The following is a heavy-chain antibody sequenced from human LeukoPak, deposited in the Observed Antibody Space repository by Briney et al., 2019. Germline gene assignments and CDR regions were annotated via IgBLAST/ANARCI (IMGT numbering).Heavy chain of an antibody. CDR3: ATGYDIDV. CDR2: IYYTGTT. V-gene: IGHV4-59*01. J-gene: IGHJ6*02. CDR1: GGSISNYY. Sequence: SETLSLTCTVSGGSISNYYWSWIRQPPGKALEWIGYIYYTGTTKYNPSLKSRATISLDTSKNQFSLKLTSVTAADTALFFCATGYDIDVWGQGTTDTVSS.